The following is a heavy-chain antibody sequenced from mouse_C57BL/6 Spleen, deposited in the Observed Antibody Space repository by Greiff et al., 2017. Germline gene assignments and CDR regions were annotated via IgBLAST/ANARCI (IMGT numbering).Heavy chain of an antibody. Sequence: VQLQQSGPGLVQPSQSLSITCTVSGFSLTSYGVHWVRQSPGKGLEWLGVIWSGGSTDYNAAFISRLSISKDNSKSQVFFKMNSLQADDTAIYYCARNGYYGIDYWGQGTTLTVSS. D-gene: IGHD1-1*01. V-gene: IGHV2-2*01. CDR2: IWSGGST. CDR3: ARNGYYGIDY. J-gene: IGHJ2*01. CDR1: GFSLTSYG.